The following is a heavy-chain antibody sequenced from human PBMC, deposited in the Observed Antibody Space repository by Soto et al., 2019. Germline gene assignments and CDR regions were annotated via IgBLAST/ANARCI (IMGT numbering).Heavy chain of an antibody. CDR1: GHTFTSYG. V-gene: IGHV1-18*01. Sequence: QVPLVQSGAEVKKPGASVKVSCKAAGHTFTSYGISWVRQAPGQGLEWMGWISVYNGNTNFAQKFQGRVTVTTDTSTSTAYMELRSLRSDDTAVYYCARWDCSSTRCRSNAFASWGQGTMVTVSS. CDR2: ISVYNGNT. J-gene: IGHJ3*02. D-gene: IGHD2-2*01. CDR3: ARWDCSSTRCRSNAFAS.